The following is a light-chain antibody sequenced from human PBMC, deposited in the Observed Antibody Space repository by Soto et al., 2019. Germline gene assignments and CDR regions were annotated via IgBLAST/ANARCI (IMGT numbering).Light chain of an antibody. Sequence: QLVLTQPSSASGTPGQSVNISCSGTSSNIGSHTVNWYQQIPGKAPQLFIFRTNERPSGVPDRFSGSKSVTSASLAISGLHSDDEADYYCAAWDDRLNAVVFGGGTQLTVL. V-gene: IGLV1-44*01. J-gene: IGLJ2*01. CDR2: RTN. CDR3: AAWDDRLNAVV. CDR1: SSNIGSHT.